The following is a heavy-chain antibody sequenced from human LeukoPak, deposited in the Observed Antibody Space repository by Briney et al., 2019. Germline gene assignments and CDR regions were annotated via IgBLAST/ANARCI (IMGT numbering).Heavy chain of an antibody. Sequence: GGSLRLSCAASGFTFSSYEMNWVRQAPGKGLEWVSYISSSGSTIYYADSVKGRFAISRDNAKNSLYLQMNSLRAEDTAVYYRARAFFYGSGSYSVSYFDYWGQGTPVTVSS. J-gene: IGHJ4*02. D-gene: IGHD3-10*01. CDR2: ISSSGSTI. V-gene: IGHV3-48*03. CDR3: ARAFFYGSGSYSVSYFDY. CDR1: GFTFSSYE.